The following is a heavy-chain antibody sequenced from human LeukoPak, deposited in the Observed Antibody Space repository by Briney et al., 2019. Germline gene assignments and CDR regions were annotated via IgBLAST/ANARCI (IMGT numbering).Heavy chain of an antibody. D-gene: IGHD5-18*01. CDR1: GFTFSSYS. J-gene: IGHJ4*02. V-gene: IGHV3-21*01. CDR3: ARLYSRVGPFDY. Sequence: GGSLRLPCAASGFTFSSYSMNWVRQAPGKGLEWVASISSSSPYIYYTDSVKGRFTISRDNAKNSLYLQMNSLRADDTAVYYCARLYSRVGPFDYWGQGTLVTVSS. CDR2: ISSSSPYI.